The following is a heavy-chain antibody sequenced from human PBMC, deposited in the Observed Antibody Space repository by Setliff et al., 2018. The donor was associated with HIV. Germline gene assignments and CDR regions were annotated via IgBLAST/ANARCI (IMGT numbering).Heavy chain of an antibody. Sequence: VASVKVSCKASGYAFTSQFMHWVRQAPGQGLEWMGIISPSGDRTTYAQRFRGRLTMTRDTSRSTVYMELSSLRSEDTAVYYCARCYYDSSGPTDAFDIWGQGTVVTVSS. D-gene: IGHD3-22*01. CDR1: GYAFTSQF. V-gene: IGHV1-46*01. CDR3: ARCYYDSSGPTDAFDI. CDR2: ISPSGDRT. J-gene: IGHJ3*02.